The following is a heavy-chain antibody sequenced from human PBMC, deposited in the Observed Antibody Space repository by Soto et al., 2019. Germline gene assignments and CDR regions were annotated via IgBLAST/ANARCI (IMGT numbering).Heavy chain of an antibody. D-gene: IGHD6-19*01. Sequence: QVQLVESGGGVVQPGRSLRLSCAASGLTFSTYSMHWVRQAPGKGLEWVAILSYDGSNKYYADSVRGRFTISRDNSKNTLYLQMNSLRPEDTAVYFCARGSPAVCGKFYYHHMDVWGQGATVTVSS. CDR1: GLTFSTYS. CDR2: LSYDGSNK. CDR3: ARGSPAVCGKFYYHHMDV. V-gene: IGHV3-30-3*01. J-gene: IGHJ6*02.